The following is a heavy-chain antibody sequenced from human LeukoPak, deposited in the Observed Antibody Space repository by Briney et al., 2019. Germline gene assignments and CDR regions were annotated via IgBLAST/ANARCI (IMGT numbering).Heavy chain of an antibody. Sequence: ASVQVSCKASGYTFTGYYMHWVRQAPGQGLEWMGWINPNSGGTNYAQKFQGRVTMTRDTSISTAYMELSRLRSDDTAVYYCARETLAVASAEYFQHWGQGTLVTVSS. J-gene: IGHJ1*01. D-gene: IGHD6-19*01. CDR3: ARETLAVASAEYFQH. CDR2: INPNSGGT. V-gene: IGHV1-2*02. CDR1: GYTFTGYY.